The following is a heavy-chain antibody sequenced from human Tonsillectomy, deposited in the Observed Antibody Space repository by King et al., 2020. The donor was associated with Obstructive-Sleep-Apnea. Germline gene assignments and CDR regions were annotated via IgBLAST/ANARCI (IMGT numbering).Heavy chain of an antibody. CDR3: ARGSRVWIAAAGRFDY. J-gene: IGHJ4*02. CDR1: GGSFSGYY. Sequence: VQLPQWGAGLLKPSETLSLTCAVYGGSFSGYYWSWIRQPPGKGLEWIGEINHSGSTNYNPSLKSRVTISVDTSKNQFSLKLSSVTAADTAVYYCARGSRVWIAAAGRFDYWGQGTLVTVSS. CDR2: INHSGST. D-gene: IGHD6-13*01. V-gene: IGHV4-34*01.